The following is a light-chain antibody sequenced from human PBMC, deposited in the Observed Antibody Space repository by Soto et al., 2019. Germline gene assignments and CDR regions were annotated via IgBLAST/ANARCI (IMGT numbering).Light chain of an antibody. V-gene: IGLV2-23*02. CDR1: NSDLGTYNL. J-gene: IGLJ1*01. Sequence: QSALTQPASVSGSPGQSITISCTGTNSDLGTYNLVSWYQQHPGKAPKTIIYEVTKRPSGVSKRFSGSKSGNTASLTISGLQAEDEADYYCSSYVGSNIFYVFGTGSKVTVL. CDR2: EVT. CDR3: SSYVGSNIFYV.